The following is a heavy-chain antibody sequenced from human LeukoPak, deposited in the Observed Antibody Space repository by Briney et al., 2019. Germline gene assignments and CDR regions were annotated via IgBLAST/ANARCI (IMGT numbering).Heavy chain of an antibody. CDR1: GGTFSSYA. J-gene: IGHJ4*02. V-gene: IGHV1-69*13. D-gene: IGHD6-13*01. CDR2: IIPIFGTA. Sequence: ASVKVSCKASGGTFSSYAISWVRQAPGQGLEWMGGIIPIFGTASYAQKFQGRVTITADESTSTAYMELSSLRSEDTAVYYCAGLYGIAAAGGFDYWGQGTLVTVSS. CDR3: AGLYGIAAAGGFDY.